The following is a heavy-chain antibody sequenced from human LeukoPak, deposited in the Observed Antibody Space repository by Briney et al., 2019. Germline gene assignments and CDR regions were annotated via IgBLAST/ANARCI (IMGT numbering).Heavy chain of an antibody. Sequence: TSETLSLTCTVSGGSISSSSYYWGWIRQPPGKGLEWIGSIYYSGSTYYNPSLKSRVTISVDTSKNQFSLKLSSVTAADTAVYYCARDLGYGSGSSSGMDVWGQGTTVTVSS. J-gene: IGHJ6*02. CDR2: IYYSGST. CDR3: ARDLGYGSGSSSGMDV. CDR1: GGSISSSSYY. V-gene: IGHV4-39*07. D-gene: IGHD3-10*01.